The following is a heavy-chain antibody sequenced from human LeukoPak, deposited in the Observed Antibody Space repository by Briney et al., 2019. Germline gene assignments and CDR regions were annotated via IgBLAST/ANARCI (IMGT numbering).Heavy chain of an antibody. J-gene: IGHJ4*02. V-gene: IGHV3-20*04. Sequence: GGSLRLSCAASGFTFDDYGMTWVRQAPGKGLEWVSGINWNGGSTGYADSVKGRFTISRDNAQNSLYLQMNSLRAEDTALYYCARVASNYDFDYWGQGPLVTVSS. CDR1: GFTFDDYG. D-gene: IGHD4-11*01. CDR2: INWNGGST. CDR3: ARVASNYDFDY.